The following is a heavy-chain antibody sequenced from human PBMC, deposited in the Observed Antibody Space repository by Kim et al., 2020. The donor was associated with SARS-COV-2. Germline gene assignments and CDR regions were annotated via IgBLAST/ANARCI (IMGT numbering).Heavy chain of an antibody. CDR2: MNPNSGNT. Sequence: ASVKVSCKASGYTFTSYDINWVRQATGQGLEWMGWMNPNSGNTGYAQKFQGRVTMTRNTSISTAYMELSSLRSEDTAVYYCASWYGSGRYLLDYYYDMDFWGQGTMVTVSS. J-gene: IGHJ6*02. V-gene: IGHV1-8*01. D-gene: IGHD3-10*01. CDR1: GYTFTSYD. CDR3: ASWYGSGRYLLDYYYDMDF.